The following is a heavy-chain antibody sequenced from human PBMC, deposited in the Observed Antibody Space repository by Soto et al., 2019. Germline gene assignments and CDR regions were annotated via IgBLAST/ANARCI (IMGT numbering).Heavy chain of an antibody. CDR2: IWYDGSNK. J-gene: IGHJ6*02. D-gene: IGHD3-10*01. V-gene: IGHV3-33*01. Sequence: QVQLVESGGGVVQPGRSLRLSCAASGFTFSSYGMPWVHQAPGKGLEWVALIWYDGSNKYYADSVKGRFTISRDNSKNTLYLQMDSLRVEDTAVYFCARVRGRFYGSGSYNGIDVWGQGTTVTVS. CDR3: ARVRGRFYGSGSYNGIDV. CDR1: GFTFSSYG.